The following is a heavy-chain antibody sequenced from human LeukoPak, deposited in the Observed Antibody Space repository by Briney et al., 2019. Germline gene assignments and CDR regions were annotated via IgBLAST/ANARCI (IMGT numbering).Heavy chain of an antibody. CDR1: GFTFSSYA. D-gene: IGHD6-13*01. CDR3: AKSTGYSTTGRDFDS. V-gene: IGHV3-23*01. Sequence: GGSLRLSCAASGFTFSSYAMSWVRQAPGKGLEWVSDISGGGATTFYADSVKGRFTISRDNSKNTLYLQLSSMRAEDTAVYYCAKSTGYSTTGRDFDSWGRGTLVTVPS. J-gene: IGHJ4*02. CDR2: ISGGGATT.